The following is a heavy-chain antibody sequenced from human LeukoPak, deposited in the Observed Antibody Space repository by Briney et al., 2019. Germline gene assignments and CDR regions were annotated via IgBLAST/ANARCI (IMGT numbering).Heavy chain of an antibody. D-gene: IGHD3-3*01. CDR3: ASSITIFGVVNPY. CDR1: GYTFTGYY. V-gene: IGHV1-2*02. J-gene: IGHJ4*02. Sequence: ASVKVSCKASGYTFTGYYMHWVRQAPGQGLEWMGWINPNSGGTSYAQKFQGRVTMTRDTSISTAYMELSRLRSDDTAVYYCASSITIFGVVNPYWGQGTLVTVSS. CDR2: INPNSGGT.